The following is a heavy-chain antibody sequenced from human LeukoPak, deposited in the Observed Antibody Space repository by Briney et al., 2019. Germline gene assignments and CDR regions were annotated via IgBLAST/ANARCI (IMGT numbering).Heavy chain of an antibody. CDR3: ARDYCSGGSCDGFDP. J-gene: IGHJ5*02. Sequence: GGSLRLSCAASGFTFSSYWMSWVRQAPGKGLEWVANIKQDGSEKYYVDSVKGRFTISRDNAKNSLYLQMNSLRAEDTAVYYCARDYCSGGSCDGFDPWGQGTLVTVSS. D-gene: IGHD2-15*01. CDR1: GFTFSSYW. V-gene: IGHV3-7*01. CDR2: IKQDGSEK.